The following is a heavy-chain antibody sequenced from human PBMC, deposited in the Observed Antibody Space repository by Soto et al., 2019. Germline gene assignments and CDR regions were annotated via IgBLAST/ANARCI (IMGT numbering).Heavy chain of an antibody. CDR2: VTPSYGDT. Sequence: QVQLVQSGAEVRKPGASVRISCKASGYTFTFYYIHWVRQAPGQGLEWMGTVTPSYGDTAYSQKFQGRVTLTRDTSTTTVYMDLSSLRSEDTAVYFCARGSEVASRQLFDFWGQGSLVSVSS. V-gene: IGHV1-46*01. CDR1: GYTFTFYY. D-gene: IGHD6-6*01. J-gene: IGHJ5*01. CDR3: ARGSEVASRQLFDF.